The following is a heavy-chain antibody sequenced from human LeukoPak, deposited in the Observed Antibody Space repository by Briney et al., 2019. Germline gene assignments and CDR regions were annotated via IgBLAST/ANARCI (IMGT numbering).Heavy chain of an antibody. D-gene: IGHD3-3*01. CDR1: GYTFTSYG. CDR2: ISAYNGNT. V-gene: IGHV1-18*01. Sequence: ASVKVSCKASGYTFTSYGISWVRQAPGQGLEWLGWISAYNGNTNYAQKLQGRVTMTTDTSTSTAYMELRSLRPDDTAVYYCARAKYYDFWSGYEDDPWGQGTLVTVSS. J-gene: IGHJ5*02. CDR3: ARAKYYDFWSGYEDDP.